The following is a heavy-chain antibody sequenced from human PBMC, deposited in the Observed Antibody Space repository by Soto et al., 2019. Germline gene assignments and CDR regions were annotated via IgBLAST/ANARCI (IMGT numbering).Heavy chain of an antibody. CDR3: AREIRNYYGMDV. CDR1: GFTFSNYA. CDR2: ISTSSSYI. Sequence: EVQLVESGGGLVKPGGSLRLSCAASGFTFSNYAMNWVRQAPGKGLEWVSSISTSSSYIYYADSVKGRFTISRDNAENSLYLQMNSLRAEDTAVYYCAREIRNYYGMDVWGQGTTVTVSS. J-gene: IGHJ6*02. D-gene: IGHD3-3*01. V-gene: IGHV3-21*01.